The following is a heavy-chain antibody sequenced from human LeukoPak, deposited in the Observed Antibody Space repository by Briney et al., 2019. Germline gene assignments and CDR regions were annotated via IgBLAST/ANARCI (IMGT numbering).Heavy chain of an antibody. CDR2: INHSGST. V-gene: IGHV4-34*01. J-gene: IGHJ6*03. D-gene: IGHD3-22*01. Sequence: PSETLSLTCAVYGGSFSGYYWSWIRQPPGKGLEWIGEINHSGSTNYNPSLKSRVTISVDTSKNQFSLKLSSVTAADTAVYYCARGVRYYYDSSGYYATYYYYYMDVWGKGTTVTVSS. CDR3: ARGVRYYYDSSGYYATYYYYYMDV. CDR1: GGSFSGYY.